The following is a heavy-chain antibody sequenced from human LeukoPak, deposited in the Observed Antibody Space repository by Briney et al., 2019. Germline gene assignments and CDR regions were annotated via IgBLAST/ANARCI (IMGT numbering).Heavy chain of an antibody. CDR1: GFTFSTYS. CDR3: ARSGSFDY. D-gene: IGHD1-26*01. V-gene: IGHV3-48*01. Sequence: GGSLRLSCAASGFTFSTYSMSWVRQAPGKGLEWVSYISDRSTTIHYADSVKGRFTVSRDNAENSMYLQMHSLRAEDMAVYYCARSGSFDYWGQGTLVTVSS. CDR2: ISDRSTTI. J-gene: IGHJ4*02.